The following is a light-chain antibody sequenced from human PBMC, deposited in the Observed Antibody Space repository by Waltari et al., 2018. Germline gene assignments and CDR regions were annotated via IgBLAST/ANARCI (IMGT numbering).Light chain of an antibody. J-gene: IGKJ2*01. CDR1: QSVTSSY. Sequence: EIVLTQSPGTLSLSPGERATLSCRASQSVTSSYSAWYQQKPGQAPRLLIYDASSRATGIPDRFSGGGSGTDFTLTISRLEPEDFAVYYCQQYGSSPYTFGQGTKLEIK. CDR3: QQYGSSPYT. CDR2: DAS. V-gene: IGKV3-20*01.